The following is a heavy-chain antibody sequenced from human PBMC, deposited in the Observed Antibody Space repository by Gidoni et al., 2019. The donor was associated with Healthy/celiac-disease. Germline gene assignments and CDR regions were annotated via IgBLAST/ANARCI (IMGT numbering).Heavy chain of an antibody. Sequence: EVQLVESGGGLVQPGGSLRLSCSASGFTFSSYAMHWVRQAPGKGLEYVSAISSNGGSTYYADSVKGRFTISRDNSKNTLYLQMSSLRAEDTAVYYCVKSQVGLWFGEYIWGQGTMVTVSS. CDR3: VKSQVGLWFGEYI. J-gene: IGHJ3*02. CDR1: GFTFSSYA. D-gene: IGHD3-10*01. V-gene: IGHV3-64D*06. CDR2: ISSNGGST.